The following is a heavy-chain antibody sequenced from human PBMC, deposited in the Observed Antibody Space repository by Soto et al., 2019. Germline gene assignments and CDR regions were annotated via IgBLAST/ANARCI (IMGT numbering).Heavy chain of an antibody. CDR1: GYTFTSYG. CDR3: ARDLGGRVVTAIPNYYYGMDV. J-gene: IGHJ6*02. D-gene: IGHD2-21*02. CDR2: ISAYNGNT. Sequence: GPSVKGSCKASGYTFTSYGISWVRKAPGQGLEWMGWISAYNGNTNYAQKLQGRVTMTTDTSTSTAYMELRSLRSDDTAVYYCARDLGGRVVTAIPNYYYGMDVWGQGTTVTVS. V-gene: IGHV1-18*01.